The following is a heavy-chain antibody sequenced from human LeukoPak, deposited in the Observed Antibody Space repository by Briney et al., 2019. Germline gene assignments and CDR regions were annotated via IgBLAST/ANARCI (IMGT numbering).Heavy chain of an antibody. D-gene: IGHD2-21*01. CDR1: GYSISSSYY. CDR3: ARDGRQYCGGDCYPA. J-gene: IGHJ4*02. V-gene: IGHV4-4*07. CDR2: IYTSGST. Sequence: PSETLSLTCAVSGYSISSSYYWSWIRQPAGKGLEWIGRIYTSGSTNYNPSLKSRVTMSVDTPKNQFSLKLSSVTAADTAVYYCARDGRQYCGGDCYPAWGQGTLVTVSS.